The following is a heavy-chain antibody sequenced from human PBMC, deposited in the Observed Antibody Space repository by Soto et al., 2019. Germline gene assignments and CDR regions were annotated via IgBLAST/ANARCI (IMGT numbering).Heavy chain of an antibody. CDR1: GGSISSGGYY. CDR3: ARSSTSANYFDY. Sequence: QVQLQESGPGLVKPSQTLSLTCTVSGGSISSGGYYWSWIRQHPGKGLEWIGYIYYSGSTYYNPSLKSRVTITVDTSKNQFSQKMNSVTAADTAVYYCARSSTSANYFDYWGQGTLVTVSS. D-gene: IGHD2-2*01. CDR2: IYYSGST. J-gene: IGHJ4*02. V-gene: IGHV4-31*03.